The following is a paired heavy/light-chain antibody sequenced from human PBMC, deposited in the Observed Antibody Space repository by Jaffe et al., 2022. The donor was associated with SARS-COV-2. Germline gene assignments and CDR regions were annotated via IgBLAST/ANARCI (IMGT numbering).Light chain of an antibody. Sequence: QSVLTQPPSMSAAPGQKVTISCSGSSSNIGNNYVSWYQHLPGTAPKLLIYDSDKRPSGIPDRFSGSKSGTSATLGITGLQTGDEANYFCGTWDNSLSAVLFGGGTKLTVL. CDR3: GTWDNSLSAVL. V-gene: IGLV1-51*01. J-gene: IGLJ2*01. CDR1: SSNIGNNY. CDR2: DSD.
Heavy chain of an antibody. CDR2: IKQDGSEK. J-gene: IGHJ4*02. D-gene: IGHD6-6*01. Sequence: EVQLVESGGGLVQPGGSLRLSCAASGFTFSNYWMSWVRQAPGKGMEWVANIKQDGSEKDFEDSMKGRFTISRDNAKNSLYLQMNSLRVEDTAVYYCARIGYRSSSFDYWGQGTLVTVSS. CDR1: GFTFSNYW. V-gene: IGHV3-7*03. CDR3: ARIGYRSSSFDY.